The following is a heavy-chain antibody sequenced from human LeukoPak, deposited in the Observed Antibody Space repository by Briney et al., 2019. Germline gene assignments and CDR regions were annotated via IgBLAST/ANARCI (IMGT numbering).Heavy chain of an antibody. V-gene: IGHV4-4*07. J-gene: IGHJ4*02. CDR3: ARLRGYYYDSSGYYLYSYYFDY. D-gene: IGHD3-22*01. CDR1: GGSISSYY. CDR2: IYTSGST. Sequence: SETLSLTCTVSGGSISSYYWSWIRQPAGKGLEWIGRIYTSGSTNYNPSLKSRVTISVDTSKNQFSLKLSSVTAADTAVYYCARLRGYYYDSSGYYLYSYYFDYWGQGTLVTVSS.